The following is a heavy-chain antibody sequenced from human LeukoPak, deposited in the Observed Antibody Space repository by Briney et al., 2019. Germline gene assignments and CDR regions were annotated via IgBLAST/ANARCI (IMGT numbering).Heavy chain of an antibody. J-gene: IGHJ4*02. CDR2: ISYDGSNK. CDR3: ARDTMYYFDY. Sequence: GGSLRLSCAASRFTFSSYAMHWVRQAPGKGLEWVAVISYDGSNKYYADSVKGRFTISRDNSKNTLYLQMNSLRAEDTAVYYCARDTMYYFDYWGQGTLVTVSS. D-gene: IGHD3-10*02. V-gene: IGHV3-30-3*01. CDR1: RFTFSSYA.